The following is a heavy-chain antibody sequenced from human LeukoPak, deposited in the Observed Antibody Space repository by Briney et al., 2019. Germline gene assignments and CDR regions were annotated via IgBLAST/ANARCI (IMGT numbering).Heavy chain of an antibody. D-gene: IGHD6-13*01. CDR1: GFTFSSYG. CDR2: IRYDGSNK. V-gene: IGHV3-30*02. J-gene: IGHJ6*02. CDR3: ARGTRWAAGFYYYYGMDV. Sequence: GGSLRLSCAASGFTFSSYGMHWVRQAPGKGLEWVAFIRYDGSNKYYADSVKGRFTISRDNSKNTLYLQMNSLRAEDTAVYYCARGTRWAAGFYYYYGMDVWGQGTTVTVSS.